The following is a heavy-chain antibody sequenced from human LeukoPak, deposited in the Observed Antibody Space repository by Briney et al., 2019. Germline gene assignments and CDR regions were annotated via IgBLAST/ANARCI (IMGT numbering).Heavy chain of an antibody. V-gene: IGHV3-21*04. CDR2: ISSSSSYI. Sequence: GGSLRLSCAASEFTFSSFTMNWVRQAPGKELEWVSSISSSSSYIYYADSVKGRFTISRDNGKNTMYLQMNSLRAEDTAVYYCAKVSPTGRAPDCWGQGTLVTVSS. J-gene: IGHJ4*02. CDR1: EFTFSSFT. D-gene: IGHD1-1*01. CDR3: AKVSPTGRAPDC.